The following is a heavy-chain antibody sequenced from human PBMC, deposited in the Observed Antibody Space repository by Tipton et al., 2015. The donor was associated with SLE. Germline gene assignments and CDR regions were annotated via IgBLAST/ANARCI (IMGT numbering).Heavy chain of an antibody. CDR1: GYSISRGYY. J-gene: IGHJ5*02. V-gene: IGHV4-38-2*02. Sequence: TLSLTCTVSGYSISRGYYWGWIRQPPGGGLEWLGSVYPGGTAYYNPSLKSRVTVSVDTAKNQFSLKLTSVTAADTAVYYCARDPLRDYGGQTAPESWGQGTPVTVSS. CDR2: VYPGGTA. CDR3: ARDPLRDYGGQTAPES. D-gene: IGHD4-23*01.